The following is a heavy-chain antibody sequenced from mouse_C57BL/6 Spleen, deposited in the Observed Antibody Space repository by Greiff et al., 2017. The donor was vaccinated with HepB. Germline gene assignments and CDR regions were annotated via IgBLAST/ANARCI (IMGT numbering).Heavy chain of an antibody. J-gene: IGHJ3*01. V-gene: IGHV2-2*02. CDR1: GFSLTSYG. CDR2: IWSGGST. CDR3: ARGDYDYDGVWFAY. Sequence: QVQLQQSGPGLVQPSQSLSITCTVSGFSLTSYGVHWVRQSPGKGLEWLGVIWSGGSTDYNAAFISRLSISKDNSKSQVFFKMNSLQASDTAIYYCARGDYDYDGVWFAYWGQGTLVTVSA. D-gene: IGHD2-4*01.